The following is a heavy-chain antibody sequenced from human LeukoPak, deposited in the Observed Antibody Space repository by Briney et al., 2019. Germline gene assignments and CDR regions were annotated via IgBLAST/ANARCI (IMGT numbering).Heavy chain of an antibody. Sequence: GGSLRLSCAASGFTFDDYAMHWVRQAPGKGLEWVSGISWNSGSIGYADSVKGRFTISRDNAKNSLYLQMNSLRAEDTALYYCAKVGLGYYDSNWFDPWGQGTLVTVSS. CDR2: ISWNSGSI. CDR3: AKVGLGYYDSNWFDP. V-gene: IGHV3-9*01. J-gene: IGHJ5*02. CDR1: GFTFDDYA. D-gene: IGHD3-22*01.